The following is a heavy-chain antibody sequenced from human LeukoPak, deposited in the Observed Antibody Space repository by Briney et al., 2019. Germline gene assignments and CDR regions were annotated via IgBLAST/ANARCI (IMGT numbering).Heavy chain of an antibody. CDR1: GGSISSSSYY. D-gene: IGHD5-18*01. CDR2: IYYSGST. V-gene: IGHV4-39*07. CDR3: ARGGVDTAMAHFDY. J-gene: IGHJ4*02. Sequence: SETLSLTCTVSGGSISSSSYYWGWIRQPRGKGLEWIGSIYYSGSTYYNPSLKSRVTISVDTSKNQFSLKLSSVTAADTAVYYCARGGVDTAMAHFDYWGQGTLVTVSS.